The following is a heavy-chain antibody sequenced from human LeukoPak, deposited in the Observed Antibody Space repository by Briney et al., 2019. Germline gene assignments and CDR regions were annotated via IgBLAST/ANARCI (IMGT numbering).Heavy chain of an antibody. D-gene: IGHD3-3*01. CDR2: ISSSSSYI. CDR1: GFTFSSYS. J-gene: IGHJ4*02. CDR3: ASDFWSGLSGY. V-gene: IGHV3-21*01. Sequence: GGSLRLSCAASGFTFSSYSMNWVRQAPGKGLEWVSSISSSSSYIYYADSVKGRFTISRDNAKNSLYLRMNSLRAEDTAVYYCASDFWSGLSGYWGQGTLVTVSS.